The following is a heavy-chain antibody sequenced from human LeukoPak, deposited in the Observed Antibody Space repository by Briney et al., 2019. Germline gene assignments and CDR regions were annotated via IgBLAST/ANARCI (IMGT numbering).Heavy chain of an antibody. J-gene: IGHJ4*02. V-gene: IGHV3-30*03. CDR2: ISYDGSNK. D-gene: IGHD5-12*01. CDR3: ARDKGYVVDY. Sequence: GRSLRLSCAASGFTFSSYGMHWVRQAPGKGLEWVAVISYDGSNKYYADSVKGRFTISRDNSKNTLYLQMNSLRAEDTAVYYCARDKGYVVDYWGQGTLVTVSS. CDR1: GFTFSSYG.